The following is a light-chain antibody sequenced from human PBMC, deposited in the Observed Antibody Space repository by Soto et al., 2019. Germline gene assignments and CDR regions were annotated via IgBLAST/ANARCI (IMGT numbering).Light chain of an antibody. CDR2: DVY. CDR3: SSYTTTSTVV. CDR1: SSDVGGYDY. Sequence: QSVLTQPASVSGSPGQSITISCTGTSSDVGGYDYVSWFQQYPGKAPSLMLYDVYRRPSGVSYRFSGSKSGNTASLTISGLQAEYEADYYCSSYTTTSTVVFGGGTQLTVL. J-gene: IGLJ2*01. V-gene: IGLV2-14*01.